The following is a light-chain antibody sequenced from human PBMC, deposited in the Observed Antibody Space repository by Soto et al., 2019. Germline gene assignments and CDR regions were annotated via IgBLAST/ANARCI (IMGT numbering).Light chain of an antibody. CDR3: CSYAGRYSYV. Sequence: SALTQPRSVSGSPGQSVTISCTGTSSDVGGYDFVSWYQQHPGKAPKLMIYDVGKRPSGVPDRFSGSKSGNTAFLTISGLQAEDEADYYCCSYAGRYSYVFATGTKLTVL. CDR2: DVG. CDR1: SSDVGGYDF. V-gene: IGLV2-11*01. J-gene: IGLJ1*01.